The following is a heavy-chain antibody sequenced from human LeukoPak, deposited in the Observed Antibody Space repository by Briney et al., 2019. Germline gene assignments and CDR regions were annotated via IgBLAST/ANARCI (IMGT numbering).Heavy chain of an antibody. V-gene: IGHV1-24*01. J-gene: IGHJ5*02. D-gene: IGHD3-10*01. Sequence: ASVKVSCKVSGYTLTELSMHWVRQAPGKGLEWMGGFDPEDGETIYAQEFQGRVTVTKNTSISTAYMELSSLRSEDTAVYYCARGPTLYGSGSYQFDPWGQGTLVIVSS. CDR2: FDPEDGET. CDR3: ARGPTLYGSGSYQFDP. CDR1: GYTLTELS.